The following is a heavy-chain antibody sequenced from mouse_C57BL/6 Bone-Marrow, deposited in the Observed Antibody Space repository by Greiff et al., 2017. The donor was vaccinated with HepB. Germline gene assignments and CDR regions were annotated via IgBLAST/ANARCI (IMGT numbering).Heavy chain of an antibody. CDR3: AREVATGDAMDY. D-gene: IGHD1-1*01. CDR1: GYTFTSYG. V-gene: IGHV1-81*01. J-gene: IGHJ4*01. Sequence: QVQLKESGAELARPGASVKLSCKASGYTFTSYGISWVKQRTGQGLEWIGEIYPRSGNTYYNEKFKGKATLTADKSSSTAYMELRSLTSEDSAVYFCAREVATGDAMDYWGQGTSVTVSS. CDR2: IYPRSGNT.